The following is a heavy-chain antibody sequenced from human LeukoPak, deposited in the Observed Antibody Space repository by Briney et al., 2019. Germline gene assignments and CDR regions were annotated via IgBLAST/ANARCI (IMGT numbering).Heavy chain of an antibody. CDR2: IYTSGGT. CDR3: ARLTRLSTSPDRYYLDY. CDR1: GDSISSYY. V-gene: IGHV4-4*08. J-gene: IGHJ4*02. Sequence: SETLSLTCTVSGDSISSYYWRWIRQPPGKGLGWIGYIYTSGGTNYIPSLKGRVTISIDTSKNQFSLKLSSVTAADSAVYYCARLTRLSTSPDRYYLDYWGQGTLVTVSS. D-gene: IGHD6-6*01.